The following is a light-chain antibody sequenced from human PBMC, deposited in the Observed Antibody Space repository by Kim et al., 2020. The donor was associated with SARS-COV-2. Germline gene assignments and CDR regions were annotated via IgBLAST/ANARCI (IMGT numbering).Light chain of an antibody. Sequence: EIVLTQSPGTLSLSPGERVTLSCRASQSVYGNYLAWYQRKPGQAPRLLIYRASYRATGIPDRFSGSGSGTDFTLTISRTEPDDFAVYHGQQYGSAPLYTLGQGTKLEI. CDR1: QSVYGNY. V-gene: IGKV3-20*01. J-gene: IGKJ2*01. CDR3: QQYGSAPLYT. CDR2: RAS.